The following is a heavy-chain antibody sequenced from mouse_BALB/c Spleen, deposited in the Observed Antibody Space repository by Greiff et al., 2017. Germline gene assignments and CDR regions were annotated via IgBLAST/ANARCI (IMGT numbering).Heavy chain of an antibody. D-gene: IGHD2-1*01. Sequence: VQLQQSGPELVKPGASVKVSCKASGYSFTDYNMYWVKQSHGKSLEWIGYIDPYNGGTSYNQKFKDKATLTADKSSSTAYMQLSSLTSEDSAVYYCARGMRWGNSFPRDYWGQGTTLTVSS. J-gene: IGHJ2*01. V-gene: IGHV1S135*01. CDR3: ARGMRWGNSFPRDY. CDR1: GYSFTDYN. CDR2: IDPYNGGT.